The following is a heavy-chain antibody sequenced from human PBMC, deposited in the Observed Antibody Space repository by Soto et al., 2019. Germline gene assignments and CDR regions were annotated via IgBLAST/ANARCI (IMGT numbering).Heavy chain of an antibody. V-gene: IGHV3-74*01. CDR3: ARGYDFWSGYYYPYGMDV. Sequence: GGSLRLSCAASGITFSSYWMHWVRQAPGKGLVWVSRIKSDGSSTSYADSVKGRFTISRDNSKNTLYLQMNSLRAEDTAVYYCARGYDFWSGYYYPYGMDVWGQGTTVTVSS. J-gene: IGHJ6*02. CDR1: GITFSSYW. D-gene: IGHD3-3*01. CDR2: IKSDGSST.